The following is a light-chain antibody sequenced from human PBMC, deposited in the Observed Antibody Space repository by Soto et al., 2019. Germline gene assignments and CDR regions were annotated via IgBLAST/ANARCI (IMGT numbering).Light chain of an antibody. J-gene: IGLJ1*01. CDR2: GNN. CDR1: SSNIGANYD. Sequence: PKPDVMFGGRVQTVTKSRTGCSSNIGANYDVHWYQQRPGTAPKLLIFGNNNRPSGVPDRFSGSKSGTSASLAITGLLAVDVVEYHRQSSVNPMKTRYIFG. V-gene: IGLV1-40*01. CDR3: QSSVNPMKTRYI.